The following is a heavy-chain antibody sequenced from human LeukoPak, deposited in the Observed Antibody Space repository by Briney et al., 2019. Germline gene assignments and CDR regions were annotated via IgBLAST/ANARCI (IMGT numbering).Heavy chain of an antibody. J-gene: IGHJ5*02. Sequence: PGGSLQISCRGSGYSFTSYWISWVRQLPGKGLEWMGRIDPSDSYTNYSPSFQGHVTISADKSISTAYLQWSSLKASDTAMYYCARREGEGFDPWGQGTLVTVSS. CDR3: ARREGEGFDP. CDR2: IDPSDSYT. D-gene: IGHD3-16*01. CDR1: GYSFTSYW. V-gene: IGHV5-10-1*01.